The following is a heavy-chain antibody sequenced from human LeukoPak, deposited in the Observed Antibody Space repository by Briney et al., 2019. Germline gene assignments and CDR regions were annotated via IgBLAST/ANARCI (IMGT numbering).Heavy chain of an antibody. CDR2: IWYDGSNK. CDR1: GFTFSSYG. Sequence: GRSLRLSCAASGFTFSSYGMHWVRQAPGKGLEWVAVIWYDGSNKYYADSVKGRFTISRDNSKNTLYLQMNSLRAEDTAVYYCARDFCVGGDCYANAFDIWGQGTMVTVSS. V-gene: IGHV3-33*01. D-gene: IGHD2-21*02. CDR3: ARDFCVGGDCYANAFDI. J-gene: IGHJ3*02.